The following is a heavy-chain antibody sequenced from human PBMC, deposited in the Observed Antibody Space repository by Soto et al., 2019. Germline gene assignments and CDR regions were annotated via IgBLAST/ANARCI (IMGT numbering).Heavy chain of an antibody. CDR2: ISNSGTT. CDR3: ATWSSGYTYYFDY. D-gene: IGHD3-22*01. Sequence: PSETLSLTWTVSGGSISTDYRSWIRQPPGKRLEWIGCISNSGTTNYNPSLRSRVTMSLDTSRNQFSLKLTSVTAADTAMYYCATWSSGYTYYFDYWGQGTLVTVSS. CDR1: GGSISTDY. J-gene: IGHJ4*02. V-gene: IGHV4-59*01.